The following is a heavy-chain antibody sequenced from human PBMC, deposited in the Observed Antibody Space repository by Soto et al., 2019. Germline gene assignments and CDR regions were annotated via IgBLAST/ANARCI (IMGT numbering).Heavy chain of an antibody. D-gene: IGHD5-18*01. CDR1: GGSISGGGYS. J-gene: IGHJ4*02. Sequence: SEPLSLTCAVSGGSISGGGYSWSWIRQPPGKGLEWIGYIYHSGSTYYNPSLKSRVTISVDRSKNQFSLKLSSVTAADTAVYYCARGRLGYSYGHFDYWGQGTLVTVSS. V-gene: IGHV4-30-2*01. CDR3: ARGRLGYSYGHFDY. CDR2: IYHSGST.